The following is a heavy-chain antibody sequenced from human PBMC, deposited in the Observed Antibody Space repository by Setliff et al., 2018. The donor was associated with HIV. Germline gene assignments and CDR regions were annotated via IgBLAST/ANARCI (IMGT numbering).Heavy chain of an antibody. V-gene: IGHV4-59*01. CDR2: VYYTGST. D-gene: IGHD5-18*01. CDR1: SDSIRFYY. CDR3: SRDSGGYNYGFAVWSFYY. Sequence: SETLSLTCTVSSDSIRFYYWTWIRQPPGKGLEWIGNVYYTGSTNYNPSLKSRITISIDTSKSQFSLKLTSVAAADTAVYYCSRDSGGYNYGFAVWSFYYWGQGALVTVSS. J-gene: IGHJ4*02.